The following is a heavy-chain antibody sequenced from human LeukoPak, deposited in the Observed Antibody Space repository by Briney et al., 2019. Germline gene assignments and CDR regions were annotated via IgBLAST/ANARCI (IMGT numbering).Heavy chain of an antibody. CDR1: GGSISSCY. D-gene: IGHD2-2*01. CDR2: IYYSGST. J-gene: IGHJ6*04. CDR3: ARGLGYCSSTSCSHYYYYGMDV. Sequence: SETLSLTCTVSGGSISSCYWSWIRQPPGKGLEWIGYIYYSGSTNYNPSLKSRVTISVDTSKNQFSLKLSSVTAADTAVYYCARGLGYCSSTSCSHYYYYGMDVWGKGTTVTVSS. V-gene: IGHV4-59*01.